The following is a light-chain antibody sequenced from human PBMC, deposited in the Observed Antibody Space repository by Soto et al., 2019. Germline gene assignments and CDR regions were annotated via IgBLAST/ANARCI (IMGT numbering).Light chain of an antibody. CDR3: CSYAGSPRYV. CDR2: DVS. V-gene: IGLV2-11*01. J-gene: IGLJ1*01. Sequence: QSALTQPRSVYGSPGQSVTISCTGTSSDVGGYNYVSWYQQHPGKAPKVMIYDVSERPSGVPGRFSGSKSGNTASLTISGLQAEGEADYYCCSYAGSPRYVFGTGTKLTVL. CDR1: SSDVGGYNY.